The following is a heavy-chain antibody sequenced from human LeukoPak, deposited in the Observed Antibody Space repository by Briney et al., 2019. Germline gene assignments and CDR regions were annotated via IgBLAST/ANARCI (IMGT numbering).Heavy chain of an antibody. D-gene: IGHD3-3*01. Sequence: ASVKVSCKASGGTFSSYAISWVRQAPGQGLEWMGGIIPIFGTAIYAQKFQGRVTITADKSTSTAYMELSSLRSEDTAVYYCARNTIFGPIYYYYYMGVWGKGTTVTVSS. CDR2: IIPIFGTA. CDR1: GGTFSSYA. J-gene: IGHJ6*03. V-gene: IGHV1-69*06. CDR3: ARNTIFGPIYYYYYMGV.